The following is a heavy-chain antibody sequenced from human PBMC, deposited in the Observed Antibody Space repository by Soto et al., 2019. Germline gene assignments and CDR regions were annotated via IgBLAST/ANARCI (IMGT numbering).Heavy chain of an antibody. CDR2: ISAYNGNT. Sequence: QVQLVQSGAEVKKPGASVKVSCKASGYTFTSYGISWVRQVPGQGLEWMGWISAYNGNTNYAQKFQGRVTMTTDTSTATAYMELSSLRSDATAVYYCARAQRDAYNYVLPWGHGTLVIFSS. J-gene: IGHJ4*01. CDR3: ARAQRDAYNYVLP. CDR1: GYTFTSYG. V-gene: IGHV1-18*01. D-gene: IGHD5-12*01.